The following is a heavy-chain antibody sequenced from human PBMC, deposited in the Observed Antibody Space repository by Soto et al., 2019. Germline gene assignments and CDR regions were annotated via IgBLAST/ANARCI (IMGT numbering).Heavy chain of an antibody. CDR3: ARDRLGEGDV. CDR2: IWYDGSNK. D-gene: IGHD3-16*01. CDR1: GFTFSSYG. V-gene: IGHV3-33*01. J-gene: IGHJ6*04. Sequence: GRSLGLSYAAAGFTFSSYGMDRVSKAPGKGLEWVAVIWYDGSNKYYADSVKGRFTISRDNSKNTLYLQMNSLRAEDTAVYYCARDRLGEGDVWGKGTTVTVSS.